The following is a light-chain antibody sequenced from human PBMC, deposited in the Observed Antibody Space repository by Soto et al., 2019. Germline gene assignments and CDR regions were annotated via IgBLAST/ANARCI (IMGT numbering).Light chain of an antibody. Sequence: SALTQPASVSGSPGQSITISCTGTSGNIGNFNFVSWYQQRPGKAPKLMIYEVSNRPSGVSDRFSGSKSGNTASLTISGLQAEDEADYYCSSYITTNSRVFGTGTQVTVL. V-gene: IGLV2-14*01. CDR2: EVS. J-gene: IGLJ1*01. CDR3: SSYITTNSRV. CDR1: SGNIGNFNF.